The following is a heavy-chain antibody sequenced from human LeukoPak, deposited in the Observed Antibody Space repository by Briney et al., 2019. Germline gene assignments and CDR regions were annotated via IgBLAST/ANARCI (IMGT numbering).Heavy chain of an antibody. V-gene: IGHV1-69*05. J-gene: IGHJ3*02. CDR1: GGTFSSYA. CDR2: IIPIFGTA. Sequence: ASVKVSCKASGGTFSSYAISWVRQAPGQGLEWVGGIIPIFGTANYARKFQGRVTITTDESTSTAYMELSSLRSEDTAVYYCARDLYSSHMDAFDIWGQGTMVTVSS. CDR3: ARDLYSSHMDAFDI. D-gene: IGHD6-13*01.